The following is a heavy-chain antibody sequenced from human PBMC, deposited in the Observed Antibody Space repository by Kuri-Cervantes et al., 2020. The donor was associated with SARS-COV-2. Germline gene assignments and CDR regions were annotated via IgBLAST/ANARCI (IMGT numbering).Heavy chain of an antibody. Sequence: SETLSLTCTVSGYSISSGYYWGWIRQPPGKGLEWIGSIYHSGSTNYNPSLKSRVTISVDTSKNQFSLKLSSVTAADTAVYYCARAAPDIVVVPAAKYFDYWGQGTLVTVSS. V-gene: IGHV4-38-2*02. D-gene: IGHD2-2*01. CDR2: IYHSGST. CDR3: ARAAPDIVVVPAAKYFDY. J-gene: IGHJ4*02. CDR1: GYSISSGYY.